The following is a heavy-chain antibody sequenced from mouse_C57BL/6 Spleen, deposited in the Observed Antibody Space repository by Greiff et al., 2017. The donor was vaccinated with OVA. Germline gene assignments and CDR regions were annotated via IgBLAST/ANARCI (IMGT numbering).Heavy chain of an antibody. J-gene: IGHJ2*01. CDR2: IDPSDSYT. Sequence: QVQLQQPGAELVMPGASVKLSCKASGYTFTSYWMHWVKQRPGQGLEWIGEIDPSDSYTNYNQKFKGKSTLTVDKSSSTANMQLSSLTSEDSAVYYCARRGITTVVAFDYWGQGTTLTVSS. CDR3: ARRGITTVVAFDY. D-gene: IGHD1-1*01. CDR1: GYTFTSYW. V-gene: IGHV1-69*01.